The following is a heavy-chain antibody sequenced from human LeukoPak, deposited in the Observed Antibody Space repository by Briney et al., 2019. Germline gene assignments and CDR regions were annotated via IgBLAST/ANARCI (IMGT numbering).Heavy chain of an antibody. J-gene: IGHJ4*02. CDR2: INSRSSHI. Sequence: GGSLRLSCVASGFTFSSYTMNWVRQAPGKGLEWVSCINSRSSHIYYADSVKGRFTISRDNAKNSLSLQMNSLRAEDTAIYYCARDESRIDEIRGSPFDYWGQGTLVTVSS. CDR1: GFTFSSYT. D-gene: IGHD3-10*01. V-gene: IGHV3-21*01. CDR3: ARDESRIDEIRGSPFDY.